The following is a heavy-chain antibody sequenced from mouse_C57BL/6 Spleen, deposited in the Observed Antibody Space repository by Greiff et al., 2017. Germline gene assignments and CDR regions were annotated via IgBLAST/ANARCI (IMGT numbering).Heavy chain of an antibody. J-gene: IGHJ3*01. CDR1: GYAFSSYW. CDR2: IYPGDGDT. V-gene: IGHV1-80*01. Sequence: QVQLQQSGAELVKPGASVKISCKASGYAFSSYWMNWVKQRPGKGLEWIGQIYPGDGDTNYNGKLKGKATLTADKSSSTAYMHLSSLTSEDSAVYFCARGGRFAYWGQGTLVTVSA. CDR3: ARGGRFAY.